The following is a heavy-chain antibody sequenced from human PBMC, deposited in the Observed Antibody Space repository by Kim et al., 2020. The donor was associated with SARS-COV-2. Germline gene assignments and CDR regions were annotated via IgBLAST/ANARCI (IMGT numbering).Heavy chain of an antibody. Sequence: GGSLRLSCAASGFTFSSYEMNWVRQAPGKGLEWVSYISSSGSTIYYADSVKGRFTISRDNAKNSLYLQMNSLRAEDTAVYYCARDLLENLRTYYYDSSDAFDIWGQGTMVTVSS. CDR2: ISSSGSTI. J-gene: IGHJ3*02. CDR1: GFTFSSYE. CDR3: ARDLLENLRTYYYDSSDAFDI. V-gene: IGHV3-48*03. D-gene: IGHD3-22*01.